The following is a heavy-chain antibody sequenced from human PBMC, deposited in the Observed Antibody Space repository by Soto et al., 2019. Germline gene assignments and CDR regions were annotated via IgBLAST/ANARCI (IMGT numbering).Heavy chain of an antibody. CDR1: GYSFTRYW. D-gene: IGHD1-7*01. CDR3: ARRAGTTSPYYYYMDV. V-gene: IGHV5-51*01. CDR2: IYPGDSDT. J-gene: IGHJ6*03. Sequence: GESLKISCKGSGYSFTRYWIGWVRQMPGKGLEWMGIIYPGDSDTRYSPSFQGQVTISADKSISTAYLQWSSLKASDTAMYYCARRAGTTSPYYYYMDVWGKGTTVTVSS.